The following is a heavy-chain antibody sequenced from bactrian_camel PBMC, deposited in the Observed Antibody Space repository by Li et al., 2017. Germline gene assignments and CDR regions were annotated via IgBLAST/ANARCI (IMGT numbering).Heavy chain of an antibody. CDR2: ISSGGST. CDR3: AAEQFGGCSTEKGFGY. CDR1: GFTFSTYA. V-gene: IGHV3S31*01. D-gene: IGHD3*01. J-gene: IGHJ6*01. Sequence: VQLVESGGGLVQPGGSLVLSCAASGFTFSTYAMNWVRQAPGKGLEWVSLISSGGSTLYADSVKGRFTISKDNAKNTLSLQMNSLKPEDTAMYYCAAEQFGGCSTEKGFGYWGKGTQVTVS.